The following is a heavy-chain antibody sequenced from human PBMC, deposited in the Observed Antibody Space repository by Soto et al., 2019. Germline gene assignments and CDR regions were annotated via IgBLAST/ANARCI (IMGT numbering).Heavy chain of an antibody. CDR3: XRLGGYCSTTSCYGYYGMDV. CDR1: GGAISSGPYS. CDR2: FYYSEST. D-gene: IGHD2-2*01. J-gene: IGHJ6*02. V-gene: IGHV4-39*01. Sequence: SETLSLTCTVSGGAISSGPYSWGWIRQPPGKVLDWIVTFYYSESTHYNPSLESRVTISLDTSNNRLSVKLRSVTSAYTCVYYXXRLGGYCSTTSCYGYYGMDVWGQGTTVTVSS.